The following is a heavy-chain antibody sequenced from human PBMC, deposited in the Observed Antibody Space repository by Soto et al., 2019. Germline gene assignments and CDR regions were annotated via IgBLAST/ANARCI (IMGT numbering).Heavy chain of an antibody. CDR2: TSYDGSNN. D-gene: IGHD3-16*01. CDR3: ARLGTTGGLDV. CDR1: GFTFRSYV. V-gene: IGHV3-33*05. Sequence: QVQLVESGGGVVQPGTSLRLSCVGSGFTFRSYVIHWVRQAPGKGLEWVALTSYDGSNNFYGDSVKGRFTISRHNPRNTVALQMDSLRFEDTALYYCARLGTTGGLDVWGQGTLVSVSS. J-gene: IGHJ4*02.